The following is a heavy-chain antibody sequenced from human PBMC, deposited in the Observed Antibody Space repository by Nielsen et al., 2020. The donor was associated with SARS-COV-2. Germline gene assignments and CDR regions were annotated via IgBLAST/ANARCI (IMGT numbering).Heavy chain of an antibody. CDR3: AKDGGYDSSFDY. Sequence: GRSLRLSCAASGFTFADYAMHWVRHAPGKGLEWVSGISWNSGSIGYADSVKGRFTISRDNAKNSLYLQMNSLRAEDTALYYCAKDGGYDSSFDYWGQGTLVTVSS. V-gene: IGHV3-9*01. CDR1: GFTFADYA. CDR2: ISWNSGSI. J-gene: IGHJ4*02. D-gene: IGHD5-12*01.